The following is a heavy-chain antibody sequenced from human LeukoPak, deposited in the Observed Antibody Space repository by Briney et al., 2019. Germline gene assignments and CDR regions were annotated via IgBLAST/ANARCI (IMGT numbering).Heavy chain of an antibody. J-gene: IGHJ4*02. Sequence: PGGSLRLSCAGSGFTFEDYGMHWFRQGPGKGLEWVSLISGDGVIKHYKDSVKGRFTISRDNSKNSIYLQMSSLKTDDTALYYCAKDTPYGGRVFDYWGQGTPVTVSS. D-gene: IGHD2-21*01. CDR1: GFTFEDYG. CDR2: ISGDGVIK. V-gene: IGHV3-43*02. CDR3: AKDTPYGGRVFDY.